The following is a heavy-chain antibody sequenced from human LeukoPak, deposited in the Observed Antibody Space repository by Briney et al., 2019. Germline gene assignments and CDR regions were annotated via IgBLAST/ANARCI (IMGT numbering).Heavy chain of an antibody. J-gene: IGHJ4*02. CDR2: ISGSGGST. D-gene: IGHD6-19*01. V-gene: IGHV3-23*01. CDR3: AKDRGIAVAATGDY. Sequence: PGGSLRLSCAASGFIFSSHHMHWVRQAPGKGLEWVSAISGSGGSTYYADSVKGRFTISRDNSKNTLYLQMNSLRAEDTAVYYCAKDRGIAVAATGDYWGQGTLVTVAS. CDR1: GFIFSSHH.